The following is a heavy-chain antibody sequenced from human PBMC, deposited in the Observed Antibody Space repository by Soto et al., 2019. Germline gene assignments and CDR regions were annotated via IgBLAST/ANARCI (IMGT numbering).Heavy chain of an antibody. J-gene: IGHJ4*02. CDR2: VNPILSLS. D-gene: IGHD3-10*01. CDR1: GDTFSFYS. CDR3: ATSYGSGYRAFDY. V-gene: IGHV1-69*02. Sequence: QAQLVQSGAEVKRPGSSVKVSCKASGDTFSFYSINWVRQAPGLGLEWMGRVNPILSLSNYAQRFQGRVTMTADKSTSTAYMVISSLRSEDTAIYYCATSYGSGYRAFDYWGQGAQVIVSS.